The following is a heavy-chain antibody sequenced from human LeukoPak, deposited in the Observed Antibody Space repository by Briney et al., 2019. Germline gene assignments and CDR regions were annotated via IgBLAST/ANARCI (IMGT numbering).Heavy chain of an antibody. CDR2: IYYSGST. D-gene: IGHD3-22*01. CDR3: ARAGPVYYYDSSGYFRFDP. V-gene: IGHV4-59*12. J-gene: IGHJ5*02. Sequence: PSETLSLTCAVYGGSFSGYYWSWIRQPPGKGLEWIGYIYYSGSTYYNPSLKSRVTISVDTSKNQFSLKLSSVTAADTAVYYCARAGPVYYYDSSGYFRFDPWGQGTLVTVSS. CDR1: GGSFSGYY.